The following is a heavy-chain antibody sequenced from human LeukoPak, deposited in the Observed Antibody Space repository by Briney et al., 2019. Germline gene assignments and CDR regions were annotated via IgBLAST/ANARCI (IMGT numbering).Heavy chain of an antibody. Sequence: GGSLRLSFAASGFTFSSYSMNWVRQAPGKGLEWVSVIYSGGSTYYADSVKGRFTISRDNSKNTLYLQMNSLRAEDTAVYYCAKDFYYDSSGYPQLFDYWGQGTLVTVSS. D-gene: IGHD3-22*01. CDR3: AKDFYYDSSGYPQLFDY. CDR2: IYSGGST. V-gene: IGHV3-23*03. J-gene: IGHJ4*02. CDR1: GFTFSSYS.